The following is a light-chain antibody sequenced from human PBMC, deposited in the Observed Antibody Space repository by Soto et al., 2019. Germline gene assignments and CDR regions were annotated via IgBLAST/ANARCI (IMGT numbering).Light chain of an antibody. CDR2: EVV. V-gene: IGLV2-8*01. CDR3: KSYAGSNTYV. J-gene: IGLJ1*01. CDR1: KSDIGVYDC. Sequence: QSVLTQPPSASGSPGQSVTISCTGTKSDIGVYDCVSWYQHYPGKAPRLIVYEVVQRPSGVPDRFSGSKSGNTASLTVSGLQAADEADYFCKSYAGSNTYVFGSGTKVTVL.